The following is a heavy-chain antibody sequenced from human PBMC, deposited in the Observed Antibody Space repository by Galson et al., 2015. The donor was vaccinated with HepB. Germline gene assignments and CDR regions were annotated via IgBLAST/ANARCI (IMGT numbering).Heavy chain of an antibody. J-gene: IGHJ4*02. Sequence: SVKVSCKASGYTFTSYGISWVRQAPGQGLEWMGWISAYNGNTNYAQKLQGRVTMTTDTSTSTAYMELRSLRSDDTAVYYCARSDSREQTAISMRYWGQGTLVTVSS. CDR1: GYTFTSYG. CDR3: ARSDSREQTAISMRY. D-gene: IGHD1-26*01. V-gene: IGHV1-18*04. CDR2: ISAYNGNT.